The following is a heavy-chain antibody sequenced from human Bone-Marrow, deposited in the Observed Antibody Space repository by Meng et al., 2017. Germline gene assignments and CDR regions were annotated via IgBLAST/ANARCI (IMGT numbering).Heavy chain of an antibody. D-gene: IGHD5-12*01. J-gene: IGHJ5*02. Sequence: QVELPTGAVGFLNPCGTLSLPLAGYGGSFSGYYWSWIRQPPEKGLEWIGEINHSGSTNYNPSLKSRVTISVDTSKNQFSLKLSSVTAADTAVYYCARAKRIYSGYGWWFDPWGQGTLVTVSS. CDR2: INHSGST. CDR3: ARAKRIYSGYGWWFDP. CDR1: GGSFSGYY. V-gene: IGHV4-34*01.